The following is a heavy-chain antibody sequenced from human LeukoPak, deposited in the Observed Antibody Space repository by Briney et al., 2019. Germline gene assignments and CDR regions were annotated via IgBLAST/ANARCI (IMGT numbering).Heavy chain of an antibody. CDR2: INHSGST. CDR3: ARESRSITIFGVVSYYFDY. CDR1: GGSFSGYY. V-gene: IGHV4-34*01. J-gene: IGHJ4*02. Sequence: PSETLSLTCAVYGGSFSGYYWSWIRQPPGKGLEWIGEINHSGSTNYNPSLKSRVTISVDTSKNQFSLKLSSVTAADTAVYYCARESRSITIFGVVSYYFDYWGQGTLVTVSS. D-gene: IGHD3-3*01.